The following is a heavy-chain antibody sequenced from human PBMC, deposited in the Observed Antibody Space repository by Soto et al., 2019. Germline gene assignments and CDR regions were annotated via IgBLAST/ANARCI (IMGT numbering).Heavy chain of an antibody. J-gene: IGHJ3*01. D-gene: IGHD3-10*01. Sequence: PXESLKTYQEGSGYSFTSYLLVWVRQMPGKGLEWMGIIYPGDSDTRYSPSFQGQVTISADKSISTAYLQWSSLKASDTAMYYCANRAGSDDAFDLWGQGTMVTVSS. CDR1: GYSFTSYL. CDR2: IYPGDSDT. V-gene: IGHV5-51*01. CDR3: ANRAGSDDAFDL.